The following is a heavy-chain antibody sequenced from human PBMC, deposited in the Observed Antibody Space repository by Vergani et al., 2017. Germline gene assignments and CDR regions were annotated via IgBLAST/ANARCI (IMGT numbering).Heavy chain of an antibody. CDR2: IYSGGST. J-gene: IGHJ5*02. CDR1: GFTVSSNY. V-gene: IGHV3-53*01. Sequence: EVQLVESGGGLIQPGGSLRLSCAASGFTVSSNYMSWVRQAPGKGLEWVSVIYSGGSTYYADSVKGRFTISRDNPKNTLSLQMNSLRAEVTAVYYCARDRNGGYSSGSDWFDPWGQGTLVTVSS. CDR3: ARDRNGGYSSGSDWFDP. D-gene: IGHD6-25*01.